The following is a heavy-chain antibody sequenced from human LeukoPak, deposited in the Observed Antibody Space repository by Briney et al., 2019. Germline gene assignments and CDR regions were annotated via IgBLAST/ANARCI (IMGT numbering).Heavy chain of an antibody. CDR2: ISAYNGNT. J-gene: IGHJ6*02. V-gene: IGHV1-18*01. CDR3: ARDTYSRQYYYYGMDV. CDR1: GYTFTSYG. Sequence: ASVKVSCKASGYTFTSYGISWVRQAPGQVLEWMGWISAYNGNTNYAQKLQGRVTMTTDTSTSTAYMELRSLRSDDTAVYYCARDTYSRQYYYYGMDVWGQGTTVTVSS. D-gene: IGHD6-13*01.